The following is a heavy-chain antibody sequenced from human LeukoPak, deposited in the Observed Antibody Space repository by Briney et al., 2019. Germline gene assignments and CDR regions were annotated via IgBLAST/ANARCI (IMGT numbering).Heavy chain of an antibody. V-gene: IGHV4-39*07. J-gene: IGHJ4*02. CDR1: GGSISSSSYY. Sequence: SETLSLTCTDSGGSISSSSYYWGWIRQPPGKGLEWIGSIYYSGSTYYNPSLKSRVTISVDTSKNQFSLKLSSVTAADTAVYYCARDRYYYDSSGCYDYWGQGTLVTVSS. CDR2: IYYSGST. D-gene: IGHD3-22*01. CDR3: ARDRYYYDSSGCYDY.